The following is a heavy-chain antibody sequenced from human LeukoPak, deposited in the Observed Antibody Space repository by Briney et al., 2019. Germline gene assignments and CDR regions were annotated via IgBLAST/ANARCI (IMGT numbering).Heavy chain of an antibody. Sequence: SQTLSLTCTVSGDSISSADYYWTWIRQPPGKGLEWIGYIYYSGSTNYNPSLKSRVTISVDTSKNQFSLKLSSVTAADTAVYYCARSTYYYDSSGYQYYFDYWGQGALVTVSS. D-gene: IGHD3-22*01. V-gene: IGHV4-61*08. CDR1: GDSISSADYY. CDR3: ARSTYYYDSSGYQYYFDY. J-gene: IGHJ4*02. CDR2: IYYSGST.